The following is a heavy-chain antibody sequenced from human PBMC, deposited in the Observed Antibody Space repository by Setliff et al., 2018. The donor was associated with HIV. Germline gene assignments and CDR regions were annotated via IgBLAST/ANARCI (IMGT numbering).Heavy chain of an antibody. V-gene: IGHV3-21*06. CDR3: ATAYYAVGGYTFDY. J-gene: IGHJ4*02. Sequence: GGSLRLSCAASGFTFSDYTMNWVRQAPGKGLEWVSFISSSSSHIYYGDSVKGRFTISRDNAKNLLYLQMNSLRTEDTAVYYCATAYYAVGGYTFDYWGQGALVTVSS. CDR2: ISSSSSHI. CDR1: GFTFSDYT. D-gene: IGHD3-22*01.